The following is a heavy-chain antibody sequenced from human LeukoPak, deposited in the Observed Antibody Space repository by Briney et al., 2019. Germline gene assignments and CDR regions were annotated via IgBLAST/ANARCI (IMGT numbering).Heavy chain of an antibody. D-gene: IGHD3-22*01. Sequence: ASVKVSCKASGYTFTGYCMHWVRQAPGQGLEWMGWINPNSGGTNYAQKFQGRVTMTRDTSISTAYMELSRLRSDDTAVYYCARGTYYYDSSGGNWFDPWGQGTLVTVSS. CDR2: INPNSGGT. CDR1: GYTFTGYC. V-gene: IGHV1-2*02. J-gene: IGHJ5*02. CDR3: ARGTYYYDSSGGNWFDP.